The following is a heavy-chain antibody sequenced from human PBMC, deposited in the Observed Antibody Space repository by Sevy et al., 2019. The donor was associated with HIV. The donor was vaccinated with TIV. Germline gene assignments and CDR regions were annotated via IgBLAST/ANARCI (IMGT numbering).Heavy chain of an antibody. CDR2: LSFACGRI. V-gene: IGHV3-23*01. CDR1: GFTFSKYS. CDR3: AREGCSKPQDY. J-gene: IGHJ4*02. Sequence: GGSLRLSCVASGFTFSKYSMSWVRQTPGKGLELVSTLSFACGRINYADSVKGRFTMSRDDSRNTFYLQMDSLRAEDTAIYYCAREGCSKPQDYWGQGTLVTVSS. D-gene: IGHD2-2*01.